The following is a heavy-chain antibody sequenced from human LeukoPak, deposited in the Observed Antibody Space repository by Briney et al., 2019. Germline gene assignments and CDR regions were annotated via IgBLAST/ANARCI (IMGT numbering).Heavy chain of an antibody. V-gene: IGHV3-49*04. Sequence: GGSLRLSCAASGFTFSNAWMSWVRQAPGKGLEWVGFIRSKAYGGTTEYAASVKGRFTISRDDSKSIAYLQMNSLKTEDTAVYYCTRDLGYCSGGSCSERFDYWGQGTLVTVSS. D-gene: IGHD2-15*01. CDR2: IRSKAYGGTT. CDR3: TRDLGYCSGGSCSERFDY. J-gene: IGHJ4*02. CDR1: GFTFSNAW.